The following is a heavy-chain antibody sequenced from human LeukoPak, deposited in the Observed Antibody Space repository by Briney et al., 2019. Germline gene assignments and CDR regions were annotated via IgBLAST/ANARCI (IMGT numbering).Heavy chain of an antibody. CDR3: AREIYSNFPYYFDY. CDR1: GYTFTSYG. J-gene: IGHJ4*02. Sequence: ASVKVSCKASGYTFTSYGISWVRQAPGQGLEWMGWISAYNGNTNYAQKLRGRVTMTTDTSTSTAYMELRSLGSDDTAVYYCAREIYSNFPYYFDYWGQGTLVTVSS. D-gene: IGHD4-11*01. CDR2: ISAYNGNT. V-gene: IGHV1-18*01.